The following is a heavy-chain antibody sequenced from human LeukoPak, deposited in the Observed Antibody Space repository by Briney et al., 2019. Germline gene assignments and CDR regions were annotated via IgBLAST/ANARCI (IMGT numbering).Heavy chain of an antibody. D-gene: IGHD3-22*01. Sequence: GGTLRLSCAASGFTFSSYGMSWVRQAPGEGLEWVSAISGSGGSTYYADSVKGRFTISRDNSKNTLYLQMNSLRAEDTAVYYCAKDMHYYDSSGYYFGYWGQGTLVTVSS. CDR2: ISGSGGST. CDR1: GFTFSSYG. V-gene: IGHV3-23*01. J-gene: IGHJ4*02. CDR3: AKDMHYYDSSGYYFGY.